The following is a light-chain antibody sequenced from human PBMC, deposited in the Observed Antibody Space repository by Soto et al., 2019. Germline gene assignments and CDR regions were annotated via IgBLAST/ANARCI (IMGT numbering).Light chain of an antibody. CDR3: QQLNRFPRT. CDR1: QDISSY. J-gene: IGKJ1*01. CDR2: SAS. Sequence: DIRLTQSPSFLSASVGDRVTIICRASQDISSYLAWYQQRPGKVPRFLTHSASTLQSGVPSRFSATGSGTTFTLTISSLQPEDIATYYCQQLNRFPRTFGQGTKVEV. V-gene: IGKV1-9*01.